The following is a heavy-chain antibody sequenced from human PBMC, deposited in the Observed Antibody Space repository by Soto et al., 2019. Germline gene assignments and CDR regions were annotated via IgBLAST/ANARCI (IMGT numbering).Heavy chain of an antibody. Sequence: GESLKISCAASGFTFSSYSMNWVRQAPGKGLEWVSSISSSSSYIYYAASVKGRFTISRDNAKNSLYLQMNSLRAEDTAVYYCARDGGYYYDSSGYYFDYWGQGTLVTVSS. V-gene: IGHV3-21*01. CDR3: ARDGGYYYDSSGYYFDY. CDR2: ISSSSSYI. J-gene: IGHJ4*02. CDR1: GFTFSSYS. D-gene: IGHD3-22*01.